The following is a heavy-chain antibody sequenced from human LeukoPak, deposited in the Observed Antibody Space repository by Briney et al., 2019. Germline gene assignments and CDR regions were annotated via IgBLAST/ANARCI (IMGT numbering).Heavy chain of an antibody. CDR3: ARGGYYGSGSYGRFDY. Sequence: SETLSLTCTVSGGSISSYYWSWIRQPPGKGLEWIGYIYYSGSTNYNPSLKSRVTISVDTSKNQFSLKLSSVTAADTAVYYCARGGYYGSGSYGRFDYWGQGTLVSVSS. CDR1: GGSISSYY. J-gene: IGHJ4*02. CDR2: IYYSGST. D-gene: IGHD3-10*01. V-gene: IGHV4-59*01.